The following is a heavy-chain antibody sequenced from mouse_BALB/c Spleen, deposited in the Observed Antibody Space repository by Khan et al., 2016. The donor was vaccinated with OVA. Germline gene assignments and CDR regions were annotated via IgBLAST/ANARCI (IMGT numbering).Heavy chain of an antibody. CDR3: ARSTYRYAFAY. CDR2: ILSSVST. Sequence: EVQLQESGPSLVKPSQTLSLTCSVTGDSITSGYWCWIRKFPGNKLEYMGYILSSVSTYYNPSLNSRISLPLPTSQHQYYLQLNSVTTEDTATYYCARSTYRYAFAYWGQGTRVTVSA. J-gene: IGHJ3*01. V-gene: IGHV3-8*02. CDR1: GDSITSGY. D-gene: IGHD2-14*01.